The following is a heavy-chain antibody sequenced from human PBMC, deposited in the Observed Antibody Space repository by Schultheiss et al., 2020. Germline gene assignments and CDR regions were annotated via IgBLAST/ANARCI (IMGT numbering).Heavy chain of an antibody. CDR3: AKGDMIVVVIGGWYFDY. CDR2: ISGSGGST. V-gene: IGHV3-23*01. J-gene: IGHJ4*02. CDR1: GFTFSSYA. Sequence: GESLKISCAASGFTFSSYAMSWFRQAPGKGLEWVSAISGSGGSTYYADSVKGRFTISRDNSKNTLYLQMNSLRAEDTAVYYCAKGDMIVVVIGGWYFDYWGQGTLVTVSS. D-gene: IGHD3-22*01.